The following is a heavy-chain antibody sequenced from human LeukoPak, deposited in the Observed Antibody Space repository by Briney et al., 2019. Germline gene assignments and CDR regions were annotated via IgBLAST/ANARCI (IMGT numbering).Heavy chain of an antibody. V-gene: IGHV3-11*01. CDR2: ISGTSYST. Sequence: GGSLRLSCVASGFNFNDYYMTWIRQAPGKGLEWLSYISGTSYSTYYTASVRGRFTISRDNAQNSLYLQMNDLRAEDTAVYYCARQKRTFDYWGRGSLVTVSS. CDR3: ARQKRTFDY. J-gene: IGHJ4*02. CDR1: GFNFNDYY.